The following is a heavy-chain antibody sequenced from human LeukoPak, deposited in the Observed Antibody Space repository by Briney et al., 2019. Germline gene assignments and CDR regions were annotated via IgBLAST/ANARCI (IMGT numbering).Heavy chain of an antibody. J-gene: IGHJ6*02. Sequence: PGGSLRLSCAASGFTFDDYAMHWVRQAPGKGLEWVSGISWNSGSIGYADSVKGRFTISRDNAKNSLYQQMNSLRAEDTALYYCAKVVSSRDYGMDVWGQGTTVTVSS. CDR3: AKVVSSRDYGMDV. V-gene: IGHV3-9*01. D-gene: IGHD2-21*01. CDR2: ISWNSGSI. CDR1: GFTFDDYA.